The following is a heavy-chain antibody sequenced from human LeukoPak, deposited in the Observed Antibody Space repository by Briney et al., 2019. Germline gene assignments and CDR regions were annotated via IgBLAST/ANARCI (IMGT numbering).Heavy chain of an antibody. CDR3: ARVLTSNQFDY. V-gene: IGHV3-21*01. CDR1: GFTFDDYA. CDR2: ISSSSSYI. J-gene: IGHJ4*02. D-gene: IGHD2-2*01. Sequence: GRSLRLSCAASGFTFDDYAMHWVRQAPGKGLEWVSSISSSSSYIYYADSVKGRFTISRDNAKNSLYLQMNSLRAEDTAVYYCARVLTSNQFDYWGQGTLVTVSS.